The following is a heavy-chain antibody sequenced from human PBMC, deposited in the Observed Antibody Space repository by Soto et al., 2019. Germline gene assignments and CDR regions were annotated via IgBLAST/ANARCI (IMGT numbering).Heavy chain of an antibody. D-gene: IGHD2-21*01. CDR1: GGSISSGGYY. Sequence: SETLSLTCTVSGGSISSGGYYWSWIRQHPGKGLEWLGNIYSSGTTKYNPSLKSRVTMSVDTSKTQFSLQLSSVTAADTAMYYCARARVSTFWYFDLWGRGTLVTVSS. V-gene: IGHV4-61*08. CDR3: ARARVSTFWYFDL. J-gene: IGHJ2*01. CDR2: IYSSGTT.